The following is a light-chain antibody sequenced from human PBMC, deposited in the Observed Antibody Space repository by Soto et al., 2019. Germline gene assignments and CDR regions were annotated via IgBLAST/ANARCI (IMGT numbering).Light chain of an antibody. V-gene: IGKV4-1*01. CDR1: QSVLYSSNNKNY. CDR2: WAS. J-gene: IGKJ4*01. Sequence: DIVMTQSPDSLAVSLGERATINCKSSQSVLYSSNNKNYLAWYQQKPGQPPKLLIYWASTRESGVPDRFSGSGSGTEFTLTISSLQSEDCAIYYCQQYHTWPITFGGGTKVDIK. CDR3: QQYHTWPIT.